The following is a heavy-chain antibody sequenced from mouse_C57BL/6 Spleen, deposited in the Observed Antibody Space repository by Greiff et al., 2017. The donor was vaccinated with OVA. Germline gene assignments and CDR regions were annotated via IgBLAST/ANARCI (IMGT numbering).Heavy chain of an antibody. CDR3: ASYDYGSSYWYFDV. D-gene: IGHD1-1*01. CDR2: IHPNSGST. V-gene: IGHV1-64*01. J-gene: IGHJ1*03. CDR1: GYTFTSYW. Sequence: QVQLQQPGAELVKPGASVKLSCKASGYTFTSYWMHWVKQRPGQGLEWIGMIHPNSGSTNYNEKFKSKATLTVDKSSSTAYMQLSSLTSEDSAVYYGASYDYGSSYWYFDVWGTGTTVTVSA.